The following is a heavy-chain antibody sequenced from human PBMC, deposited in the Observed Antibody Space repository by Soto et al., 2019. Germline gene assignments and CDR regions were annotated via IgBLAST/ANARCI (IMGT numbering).Heavy chain of an antibody. CDR1: GFTFSSYG. CDR2: ISYDGSNK. J-gene: IGHJ4*02. D-gene: IGHD6-19*01. V-gene: IGHV3-30*18. CDR3: AKGGVAVAGTFDY. Sequence: QVQLVESGGGVVQPGRSLRLSCAASGFTFSSYGMHWVRQAPGKGLEWVAVISYDGSNKYYADSVKGRFTISRDNSKNTLYLQMNSLRAEETAVYYCAKGGVAVAGTFDYWCQGTLVTVSS.